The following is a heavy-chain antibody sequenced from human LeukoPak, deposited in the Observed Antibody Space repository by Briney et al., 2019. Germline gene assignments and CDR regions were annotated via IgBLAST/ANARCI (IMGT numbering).Heavy chain of an antibody. CDR1: GYTFTDYF. CDR2: INPNSGDT. V-gene: IGHV1-2*06. J-gene: IGHJ5*02. Sequence: ASVKASCNASGYTFTDYFIHWVRQAPGQGLEWMGRINPNSGDTRYAQKFQGRVTMTRDTSITTAYMELSSLRSDDTAVYYCARDGLIGYHYHDWLDPWGQGTLVTVSS. CDR3: ARDGLIGYHYHDWLDP. D-gene: IGHD3-10*01.